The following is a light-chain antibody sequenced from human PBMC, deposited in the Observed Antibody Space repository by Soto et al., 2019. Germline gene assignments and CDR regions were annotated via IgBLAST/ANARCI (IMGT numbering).Light chain of an antibody. CDR1: QSVSDY. CDR2: DAS. J-gene: IGKJ4*01. V-gene: IGKV3-11*01. Sequence: EVVLTQSPASLSLSPGDRATLSCRADQSVSDYLAWYQQKPGQPPRLLFFDASSRATGVPHRFSAGGSGTDFTLIISSLQPEEFAVYYCQQRVNWPPTFGGGTKVDI. CDR3: QQRVNWPPT.